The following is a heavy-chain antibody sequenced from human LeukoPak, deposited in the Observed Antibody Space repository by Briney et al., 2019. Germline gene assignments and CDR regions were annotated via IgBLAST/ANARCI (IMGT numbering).Heavy chain of an antibody. J-gene: IGHJ4*02. CDR1: GYTFTGYY. V-gene: IGHV1-2*06. Sequence: ASMKVSCKASGYTFTGYYMHWVRQAPGQGLEWMGRINPNSGGTNYAQKFQGRVTMTRDTSISTAYMELSRLRSDDTAVYYCARDPEWELTGADYWGQGTLVTVSS. CDR2: INPNSGGT. D-gene: IGHD1-26*01. CDR3: ARDPEWELTGADY.